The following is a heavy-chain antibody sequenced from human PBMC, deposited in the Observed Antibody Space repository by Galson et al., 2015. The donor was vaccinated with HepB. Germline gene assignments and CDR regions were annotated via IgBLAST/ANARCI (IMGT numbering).Heavy chain of an antibody. Sequence: ETLSLTCTVSGYSISSGYYWGWIRQPPGKGLEWIGSIYHSGSTYYNPSLKSRVTISVDTSKNQFSLKLSSVTAADTAVYYCARVRDGSGSYYGYWGQGTLVTVSS. V-gene: IGHV4-38-2*02. CDR2: IYHSGST. J-gene: IGHJ4*02. CDR3: ARVRDGSGSYYGY. CDR1: GYSISSGYY. D-gene: IGHD3-10*01.